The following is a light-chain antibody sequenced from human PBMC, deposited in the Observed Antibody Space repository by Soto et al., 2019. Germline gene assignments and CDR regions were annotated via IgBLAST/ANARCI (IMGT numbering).Light chain of an antibody. CDR3: LQYFDTAWT. J-gene: IGKJ1*01. Sequence: DIVMTQSPDSLAVSLGERATINCKSSQSVLYSSNNKNYLAWYQQKPGQPPKLLIYWASTRESGVPDRFSGSGSGTDFTLTISSLQAEDVAVYYCLQYFDTAWTFGQGTKVEIK. V-gene: IGKV4-1*01. CDR1: QSVLYSSNNKNY. CDR2: WAS.